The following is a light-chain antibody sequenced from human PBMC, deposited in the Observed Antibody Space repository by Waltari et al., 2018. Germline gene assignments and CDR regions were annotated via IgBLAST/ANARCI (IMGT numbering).Light chain of an antibody. Sequence: QSALTQPRSESGSPGQSVTISCTGTSSDVGGHDYVSWYQQYPGKGPKLMFYDFSKRPSGVPYRFSASKSGNTASLTISGLQPEDEADYYCCAYAGSYFMVFGGGTRLTVL. CDR3: CAYAGSYFMV. V-gene: IGLV2-11*01. CDR2: DFS. CDR1: SSDVGGHDY. J-gene: IGLJ3*02.